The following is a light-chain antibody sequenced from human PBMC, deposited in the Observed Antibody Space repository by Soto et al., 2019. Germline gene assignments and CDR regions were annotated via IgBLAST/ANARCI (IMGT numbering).Light chain of an antibody. V-gene: IGLV2-14*01. Sequence: QSALTQPASVSGSPGQSLTISCTGTNSDVGAYNYVSWYQHHPGKAPKLIIYEVSNRPSGISNRFSGSKSGNTASLTISGLQAEDEGDYYCSSHANTKVFGTGTKVTVL. CDR2: EVS. J-gene: IGLJ1*01. CDR1: NSDVGAYNY. CDR3: SSHANTKV.